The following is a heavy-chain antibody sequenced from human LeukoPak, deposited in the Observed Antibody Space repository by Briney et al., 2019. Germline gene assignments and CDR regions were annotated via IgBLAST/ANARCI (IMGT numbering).Heavy chain of an antibody. D-gene: IGHD3-16*01. Sequence: PSETLSLTCTVSGGSINSYHWSWIRQPAGKGLEWIGRIYSGSTKYNPSLTSRVTMSLDTSNNQFSLKVTSVTAADTAVYYCARHLATVGVIGIFDYWGQGTLVTVSS. CDR1: GGSINSYH. CDR3: ARHLATVGVIGIFDY. V-gene: IGHV4-4*07. CDR2: IYSGST. J-gene: IGHJ4*02.